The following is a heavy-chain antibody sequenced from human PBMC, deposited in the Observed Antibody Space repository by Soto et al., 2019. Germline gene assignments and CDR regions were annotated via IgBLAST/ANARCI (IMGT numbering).Heavy chain of an antibody. J-gene: IGHJ6*02. D-gene: IGHD2-2*01. V-gene: IGHV1-69*13. CDR1: GGTFSSYA. CDR2: IIPIFDTA. CDR3: ARHDCISTSCYYYYYSSMDV. Sequence: SVKGSCKTSGGTFSSYAISWVRQAPGQGLEWMGGIIPIFDTANYAQKFQGRVTITADESTSTAYMELSSLRSEDTAVYYCARHDCISTSCYYYYYSSMDVWGQGPTVTVSS.